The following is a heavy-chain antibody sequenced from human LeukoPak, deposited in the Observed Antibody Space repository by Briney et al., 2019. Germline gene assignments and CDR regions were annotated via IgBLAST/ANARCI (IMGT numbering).Heavy chain of an antibody. CDR3: ARGIATAATYGSNFEY. D-gene: IGHD6-13*01. V-gene: IGHV3-48*03. CDR2: ISSSGSTV. J-gene: IGHJ4*02. CDR1: GFTFSSYE. Sequence: GGSLRLSCAASGFTFSSYEMNWVRQAPGKGLEWVSYISSSGSTVYYADSVKGRFTISRDNAKNSLYLQMNSLRAEDTALYYCARGIATAATYGSNFEYWGQGTLVTVSS.